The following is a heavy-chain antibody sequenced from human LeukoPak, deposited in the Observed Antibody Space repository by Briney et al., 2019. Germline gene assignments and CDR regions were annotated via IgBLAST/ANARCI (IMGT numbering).Heavy chain of an antibody. CDR2: IYYSGST. D-gene: IGHD3-16*02. CDR1: GGSISSYY. J-gene: IGHJ4*02. CDR3: ARALHDYVWGSYRPRYFDY. V-gene: IGHV4-59*12. Sequence: SETLSLTCTVSGGSISSYYWSWIRQPPGKGLEWIGYIYYSGSTNYNPSLKSRVTISVDTSKNQFSLKLSSVTAADTAVYYCARALHDYVWGSYRPRYFDYWGQGTLVTVSS.